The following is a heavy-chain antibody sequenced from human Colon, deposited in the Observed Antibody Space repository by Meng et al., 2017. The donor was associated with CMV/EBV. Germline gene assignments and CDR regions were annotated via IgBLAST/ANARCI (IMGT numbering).Heavy chain of an antibody. CDR1: NDSISSGYY. V-gene: IGHV4-38-2*02. CDR3: GRTGGYSVSSRHYFQY. J-gene: IGHJ4*02. Sequence: SETLSLTCSVSNDSISSGYYWGWIRQSPKGLEWIGSIFHSGSTFDNPSLKSRVTMSVDTSRKNQFFLRLTSVTAADTAMYFCGRTGGYSVSSRHYFQYWGQGIQVTVSS. D-gene: IGHD2-8*02. CDR2: IFHSGST.